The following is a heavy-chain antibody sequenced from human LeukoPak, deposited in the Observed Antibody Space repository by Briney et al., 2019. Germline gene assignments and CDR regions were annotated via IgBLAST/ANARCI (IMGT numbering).Heavy chain of an antibody. D-gene: IGHD6-19*01. V-gene: IGHV1-69*06. CDR2: IIPIFGTA. Sequence: ASVKVSCKASGGTFSSYAISWVRQAPGQGLEGMGGIIPIFGTANYAQKFQGRVTITADKSTSTAYMELSSLRSEDTAVYYCARLGTYSSGWYSDYWGQGTLVTVSS. CDR3: ARLGTYSSGWYSDY. CDR1: GGTFSSYA. J-gene: IGHJ4*02.